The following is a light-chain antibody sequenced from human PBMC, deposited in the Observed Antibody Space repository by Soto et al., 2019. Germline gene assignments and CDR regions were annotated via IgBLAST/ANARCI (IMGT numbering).Light chain of an antibody. CDR3: AAWDDSLNGYV. CDR2: STN. Sequence: QSVLTQPPSASGTPGQRVTISCSGSSYNIGSNTVHWYQQLPGTAPKLLIYSTNQRPSGVPDRFSGSKSGTSASLAISGLQSEDEADYYCAAWDDSLNGYVFGTGTKLTV. CDR1: SYNIGSNT. J-gene: IGLJ1*01. V-gene: IGLV1-44*01.